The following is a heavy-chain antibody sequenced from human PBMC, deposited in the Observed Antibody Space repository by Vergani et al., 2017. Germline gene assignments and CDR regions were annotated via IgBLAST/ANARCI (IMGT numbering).Heavy chain of an antibody. Sequence: QVQLVQSGAEVKKPGASVKVSCKASGYTFTSYYMHWVRQAPGQGLEWMGIINPSGGSTSYAQKFQGRVTMTRDTSTNTVYMELSSLRSEDTAVYYCARDIGYSCYDYFFDYWGQGTLVTVSS. CDR2: INPSGGST. V-gene: IGHV1-46*03. CDR1: GYTFTSYY. J-gene: IGHJ4*02. D-gene: IGHD5-12*01. CDR3: ARDIGYSCYDYFFDY.